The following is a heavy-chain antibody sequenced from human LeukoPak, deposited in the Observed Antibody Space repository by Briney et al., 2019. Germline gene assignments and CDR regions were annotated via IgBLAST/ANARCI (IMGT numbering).Heavy chain of an antibody. Sequence: KPSETLSLTCTVSGGSISSDYWSWIRQPPGKGLEWIGYFFYSGSTNYNPSLKSQVTISVDTSKNQFSLKLSSVTAADTAVYYCARVFGPHGMDVWGQGTTVTVSS. CDR3: ARVFGPHGMDV. J-gene: IGHJ6*02. CDR2: FFYSGST. V-gene: IGHV4-59*01. D-gene: IGHD3-3*01. CDR1: GGSISSDY.